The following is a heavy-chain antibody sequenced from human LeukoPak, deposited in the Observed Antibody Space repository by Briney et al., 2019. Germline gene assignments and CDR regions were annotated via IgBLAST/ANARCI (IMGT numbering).Heavy chain of an antibody. V-gene: IGHV4-39*07. J-gene: IGHJ6*03. D-gene: IGHD5-24*01. CDR1: GGSISSSSYY. Sequence: SETLSLTCTVSGGSISSSSYYWGWIRQPPGKGLEWIGSIYYSGSTYYNPSLKSRVTISVDTSKNQFSLKLSSVTAADTAVYYCARVGGDGYNYGYYYYYMDVWGKGTTVTVSS. CDR3: ARVGGDGYNYGYYYYYMDV. CDR2: IYYSGST.